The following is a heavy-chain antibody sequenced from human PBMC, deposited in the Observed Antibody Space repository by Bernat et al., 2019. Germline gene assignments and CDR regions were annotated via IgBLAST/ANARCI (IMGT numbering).Heavy chain of an antibody. V-gene: IGHV4-30-4*01. CDR1: GGSISSGDYY. CDR2: IYYSGST. Sequence: QLQLQESGPGLVKPSETLSLTCTVSGGSISSGDYYWSWIRQPPGKGLEWIGYIYYSGSTYYNPSLKSRVTISVDTSKNQFSLKLSSVTAADTAVYYCARVFYGGNSDNWFDPWGQGTLVTVSS. D-gene: IGHD4-23*01. J-gene: IGHJ5*02. CDR3: ARVFYGGNSDNWFDP.